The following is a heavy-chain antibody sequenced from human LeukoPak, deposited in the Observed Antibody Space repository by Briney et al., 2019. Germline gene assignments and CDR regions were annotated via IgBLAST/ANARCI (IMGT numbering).Heavy chain of an antibody. Sequence: ASVKVSCKASGYTFTSYGISWVRQAPGQGLEWMGWISAYNGNTNYAQKLQGRVTMTTDTSTSTAYMELRSLRSDDTAVYYCARGTYYYGSGAPSPAAFDIWGQGTMVTVSS. CDR3: ARGTYYYGSGAPSPAAFDI. D-gene: IGHD3-10*01. CDR2: ISAYNGNT. CDR1: GYTFTSYG. J-gene: IGHJ3*02. V-gene: IGHV1-18*01.